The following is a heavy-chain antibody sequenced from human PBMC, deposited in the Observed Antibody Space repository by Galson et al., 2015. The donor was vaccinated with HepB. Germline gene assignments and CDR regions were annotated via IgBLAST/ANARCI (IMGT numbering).Heavy chain of an antibody. Sequence: SLRLSCAGSGFTFGDYAVSWLRQAPGKGLEWVGFIRSKVYGGTTQYAASVKGRFTISRDDSINIAYLQMNSLKTEDTAVYYCARRGDYYVDSVDYWGLGTVVTVSS. J-gene: IGHJ4*02. V-gene: IGHV3-49*03. CDR2: IRSKVYGGTT. D-gene: IGHD1-26*01. CDR1: GFTFGDYA. CDR3: ARRGDYYVDSVDY.